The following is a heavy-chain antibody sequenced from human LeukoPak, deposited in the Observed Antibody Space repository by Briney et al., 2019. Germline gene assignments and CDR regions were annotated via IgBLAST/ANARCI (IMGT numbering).Heavy chain of an antibody. CDR2: IYYSGST. Sequence: PSQTLSLTCTVSGGSISSGGYYWSWIRQHPGKGLEWIGYIYYSGSTYYNPSLKSQVTISVDTSKNQFSLKLSSVTAADTAVYYCSANYYDSSGYYYDFDYWGQGTLVTVSS. J-gene: IGHJ4*02. V-gene: IGHV4-31*01. D-gene: IGHD3-22*01. CDR1: GGSISSGGYY. CDR3: SANYYDSSGYYYDFDY.